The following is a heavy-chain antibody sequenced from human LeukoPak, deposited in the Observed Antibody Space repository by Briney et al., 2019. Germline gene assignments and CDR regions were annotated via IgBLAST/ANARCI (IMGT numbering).Heavy chain of an antibody. J-gene: IGHJ3*02. CDR2: IYYSGST. V-gene: IGHV4-59*01. Sequence: ASETLSLTCTVSGGSISSYYWSWIRQPPGKGLEWIGYIYYSGSTNYNPSLKSRVTISVDTSKNQFSLKLSSETAADTAVYYCARQYDGSPLQAFDIWGQGTMVTVSS. D-gene: IGHD3-16*01. CDR1: GGSISSYY. CDR3: ARQYDGSPLQAFDI.